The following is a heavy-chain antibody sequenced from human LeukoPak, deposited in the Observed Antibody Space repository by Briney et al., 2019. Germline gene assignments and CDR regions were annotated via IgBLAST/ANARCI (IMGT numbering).Heavy chain of an antibody. V-gene: IGHV1-69*02. D-gene: IGHD6-6*01. CDR2: IIPILGIA. Sequence: SVKVSCKASGGTFSSYTISWVRQAPGQGLEWMGRIIPILGIANYAQKFQGRVTITADKSTSTACMELSSLRSEDTAVYYCARTIAASTMGFDPWGQGTLVTVSS. J-gene: IGHJ5*02. CDR1: GGTFSSYT. CDR3: ARTIAASTMGFDP.